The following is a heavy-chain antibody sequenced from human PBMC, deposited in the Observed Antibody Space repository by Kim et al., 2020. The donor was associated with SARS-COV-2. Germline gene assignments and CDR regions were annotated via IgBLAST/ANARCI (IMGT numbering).Heavy chain of an antibody. V-gene: IGHV3-48*04. D-gene: IGHD4-17*01. CDR3: ARDPDLGSQPLDYGDYVPSY. J-gene: IGHJ4*02. CDR2: ISSSSSTI. Sequence: GGSLRLSCAASGFTFSSYSMNWVRQAPGKGLEWVSYISSSSSTIYYADSVKGRFTISRDNAKNSLYLQMNSLRAEDTAVYYCARDPDLGSQPLDYGDYVPSYWGQGTLVTVSS. CDR1: GFTFSSYS.